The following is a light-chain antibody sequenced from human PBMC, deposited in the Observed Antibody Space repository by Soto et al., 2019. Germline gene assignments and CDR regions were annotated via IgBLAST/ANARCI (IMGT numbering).Light chain of an antibody. CDR2: AAS. V-gene: IGKV1-12*01. Sequence: DIQMTQSPSSVSASVGDRVTITCRASQGINNWLGWYQQKPGKAPKLLIHAASSLQSGVPSRFSGGGSATDFTLTISSLQPEDFATYYCQQTNTFPITFGQGTRLEIK. J-gene: IGKJ5*01. CDR3: QQTNTFPIT. CDR1: QGINNW.